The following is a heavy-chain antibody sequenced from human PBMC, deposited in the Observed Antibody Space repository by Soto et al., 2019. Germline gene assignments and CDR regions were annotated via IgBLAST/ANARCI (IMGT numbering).Heavy chain of an antibody. V-gene: IGHV3-21*01. J-gene: IGHJ4*02. D-gene: IGHD3-22*01. CDR1: GFTFSSYS. CDR2: ISSSSSYI. CDR3: AIQDSSGYPPSDY. Sequence: PGGSLRLSCAASGFTFSSYSMNWVRQAPGKGLEWVSSISSSSSYIYYADSVKGRFTISRDNAKNSLYLQMNSLRAEDTAVYYCAIQDSSGYPPSDYWGQGTMVTVYS.